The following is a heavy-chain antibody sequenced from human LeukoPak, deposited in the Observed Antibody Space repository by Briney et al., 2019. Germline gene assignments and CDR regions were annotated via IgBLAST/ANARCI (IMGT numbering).Heavy chain of an antibody. CDR1: GYTINSYA. D-gene: IGHD2-2*01. V-gene: IGHV7-4-1*02. J-gene: IGHJ3*02. CDR2: INTNTGNP. Sequence: ASVKVSCKASGYTINSYAMNWVRQAPVQGLEWMAWINTNTGNPTYAQGFTGQFVFSLDTSISTAYLHISGLKAEDTAVYYCARDGLRSCTSSSCYPGEDAFDIWGQGTMVTVSS. CDR3: ARDGLRSCTSSSCYPGEDAFDI.